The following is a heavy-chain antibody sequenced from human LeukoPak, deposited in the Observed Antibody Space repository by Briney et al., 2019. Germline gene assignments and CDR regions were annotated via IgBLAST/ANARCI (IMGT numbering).Heavy chain of an antibody. D-gene: IGHD3-22*01. CDR2: IWYDGSNK. V-gene: IGHV3-30*02. J-gene: IGHJ4*02. CDR1: GFTFSSYG. Sequence: HPGGSLRLSCAASGFTFSSYGMHWVRQAPGKGLEWVAVIWYDGSNKYYADSVKGRFTISRDNSKNTLYLQMSSLRAEDTAVYYCAKAPHYSDSSGYPDYWGQGTLVTVSS. CDR3: AKAPHYSDSSGYPDY.